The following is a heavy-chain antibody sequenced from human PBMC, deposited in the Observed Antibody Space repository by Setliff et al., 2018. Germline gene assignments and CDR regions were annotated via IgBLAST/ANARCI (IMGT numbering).Heavy chain of an antibody. Sequence: GGSLRLSCVASGFTFSSSGMNWVRQAPGKGLEWVAFTRYDGSKKDYADSVKGRFTISRDNSKNTLYLEMNSLRAEDTAVYYCASDSGSYMTNFDYWGQGTLVTVSS. D-gene: IGHD1-26*01. CDR3: ASDSGSYMTNFDY. CDR1: GFTFSSSG. CDR2: TRYDGSKK. J-gene: IGHJ4*02. V-gene: IGHV3-30*02.